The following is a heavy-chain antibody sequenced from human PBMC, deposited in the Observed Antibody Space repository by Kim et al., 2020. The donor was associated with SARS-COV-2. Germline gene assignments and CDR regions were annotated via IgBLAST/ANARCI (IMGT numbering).Heavy chain of an antibody. D-gene: IGHD6-13*01. Sequence: ASVKVSCKASGYTFTSYYMHWVRQAPGQGLEWMGIINPSGGSTSYAQKFQGRVTMTRDTSTSTVYMELSSLRSEDTAVYYCAREEWVAAAGTGGNGMDVWGQGTTVTVSS. CDR1: GYTFTSYY. V-gene: IGHV1-46*01. J-gene: IGHJ6*02. CDR2: INPSGGST. CDR3: AREEWVAAAGTGGNGMDV.